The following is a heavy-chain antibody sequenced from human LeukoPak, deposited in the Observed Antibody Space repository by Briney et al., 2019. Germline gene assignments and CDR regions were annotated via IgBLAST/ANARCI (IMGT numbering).Heavy chain of an antibody. D-gene: IGHD2-2*01. CDR1: GGSISSYY. V-gene: IGHV4-59*01. Sequence: SETLSLTCTVSGGSISSYYWNWIRQPPGRGLEWIGYIYYSGNTNYNPSLQSRVTISVDPSKNQFSLRLSSVTAADTAVYYCARRPTIKYYYAMDVWGQGTLVTVSS. J-gene: IGHJ6*02. CDR2: IYYSGNT. CDR3: ARRPTIKYYYAMDV.